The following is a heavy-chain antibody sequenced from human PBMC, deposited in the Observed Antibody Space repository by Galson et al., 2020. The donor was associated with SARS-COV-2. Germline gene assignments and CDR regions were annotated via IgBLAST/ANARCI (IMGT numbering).Heavy chain of an antibody. D-gene: IGHD4-17*01. CDR3: ARTSSTATREYYFDY. CDR1: GDSTSSDDFY. Sequence: SETLSLTCTVSGDSTSSDDFYWSWIRQTPGTGLEWIGDIHSSGNTYYNPSLMSRGTISVDTSKNQFSLRLSSVTAADTAVYFCARTSSTATREYYFDYWGQGTPVSVSS. V-gene: IGHV4-30-4*01. CDR2: IHSSGNT. J-gene: IGHJ4*02.